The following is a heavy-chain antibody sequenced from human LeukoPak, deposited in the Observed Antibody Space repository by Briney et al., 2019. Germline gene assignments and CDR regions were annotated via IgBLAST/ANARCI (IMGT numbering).Heavy chain of an antibody. CDR1: GYTFTSYG. CDR3: ARDLRGTIQVPAAIPGPHCAFDI. J-gene: IGHJ3*02. D-gene: IGHD2-2*02. Sequence: ASVKVSCKASGYTFTSYGISWVRQAPGQGLEWMGWISAYNGNTNYAQKLQGRVTMTTDTSTSTAYMELRSLRSDDTAVYYCARDLRGTIQVPAAIPGPHCAFDIWGQGTMVTVSS. CDR2: ISAYNGNT. V-gene: IGHV1-18*01.